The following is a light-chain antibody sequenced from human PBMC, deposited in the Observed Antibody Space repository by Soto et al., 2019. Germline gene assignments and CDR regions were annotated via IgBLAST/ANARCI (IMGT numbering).Light chain of an antibody. CDR2: DAS. Sequence: EIVLTQSPATLSLSPGERATLSCRASQSVRSYLAWYQQKPGQPPRLLIYDASNRATGIPARFSGSGSGTDFTLTISSLEPEDFAVYYCQQRSDWLTFGGGTKVEI. CDR1: QSVRSY. CDR3: QQRSDWLT. V-gene: IGKV3-11*01. J-gene: IGKJ4*01.